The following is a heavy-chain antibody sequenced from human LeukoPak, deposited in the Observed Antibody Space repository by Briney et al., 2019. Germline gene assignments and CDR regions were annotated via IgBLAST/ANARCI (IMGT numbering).Heavy chain of an antibody. CDR1: GFTFSTSA. D-gene: IGHD3-10*01. CDR3: TKRAEFGGFDP. J-gene: IGHJ5*02. Sequence: GGSLRLSCAASGFTFSTSAMSWLRQAPGKGLEWVSSISTTVGNTYYAGSVKGRFTISRDNSNHTLYLQMNSLTAEDTAVYYCTKRAEFGGFDPWGQGTLVTVSS. CDR2: ISTTVGNT. V-gene: IGHV3-23*01.